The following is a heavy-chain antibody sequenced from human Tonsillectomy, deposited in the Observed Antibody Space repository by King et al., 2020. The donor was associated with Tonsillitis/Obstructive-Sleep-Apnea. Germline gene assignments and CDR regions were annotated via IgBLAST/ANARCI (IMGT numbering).Heavy chain of an antibody. D-gene: IGHD2-2*01. V-gene: IGHV1-2*04. CDR1: GYTFTGYY. CDR2: INPNSGGT. CDR3: ARQERYCSGTSCPTYYYMDV. J-gene: IGHJ6*03. Sequence: QLVQSGAEVKKPGASVKVSCKASGYTFTGYYIHWVRQAPGQGLEWMGWINPNSGGTNFAQKFQGWVTMTMDTSISTAYMELSRLRSDDTAVYYCARQERYCSGTSCPTYYYMDVWGKGTTVTVSS.